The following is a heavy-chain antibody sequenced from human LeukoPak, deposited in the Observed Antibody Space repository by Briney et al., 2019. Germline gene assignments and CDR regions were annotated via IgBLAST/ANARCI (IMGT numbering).Heavy chain of an antibody. V-gene: IGHV1-18*01. CDR1: GYTFTSYG. CDR3: ARHGSGSYAHGMDV. Sequence: ASVKVSCKASGYTFTSYGISWVLQAPGQGLEWMGWISAYNGNTNYAQKLQGGVTMTTDTSTSTAYMELRSLRSDDTAVYYCARHGSGSYAHGMDVWGQGTTVTVSS. J-gene: IGHJ6*02. D-gene: IGHD3-10*01. CDR2: ISAYNGNT.